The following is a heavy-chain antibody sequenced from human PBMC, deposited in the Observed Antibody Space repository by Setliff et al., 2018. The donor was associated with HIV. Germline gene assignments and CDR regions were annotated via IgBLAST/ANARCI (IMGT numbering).Heavy chain of an antibody. CDR3: ARDLNWGFDY. J-gene: IGHJ4*02. CDR2: ISGDTRII. Sequence: GESLRLSCAASGFTFSSYSMNWVRQAPGKGLEWVSYISGDTRIINYADSVKGRFTISRDNAKNSLYLQMNSLRVEDTALYYCARDLNWGFDYWGQGTLVTVSS. CDR1: GFTFSSYS. V-gene: IGHV3-48*01. D-gene: IGHD7-27*01.